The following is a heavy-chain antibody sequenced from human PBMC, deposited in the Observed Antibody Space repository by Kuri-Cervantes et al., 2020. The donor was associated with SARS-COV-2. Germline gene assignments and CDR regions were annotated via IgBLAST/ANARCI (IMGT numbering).Heavy chain of an antibody. CDR1: GFTFSDYY. D-gene: IGHD3-22*01. J-gene: IGHJ4*02. V-gene: IGHV3-11*01. CDR3: ARDLLNYYDSSGYGY. Sequence: GESLKISCAASGFTFSDYYMSWIRQAPGKGLEWVSYISSSGSTIYYADSVKGRFTISRDNAKNSLYLQMNSQRAEDTAVYYCARDLLNYYDSSGYGYWGQGTLVTVSS. CDR2: ISSSGSTI.